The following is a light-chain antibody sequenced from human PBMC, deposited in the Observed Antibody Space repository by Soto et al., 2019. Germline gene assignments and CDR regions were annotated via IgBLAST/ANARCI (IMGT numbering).Light chain of an antibody. J-gene: IGKJ1*01. CDR2: GAS. CDR1: QSVSSSF. CDR3: QQYDNSPWT. V-gene: IGKV3-20*01. Sequence: ENVLTQSPGTLSLSPGERATLSCRARQSVSSSFLAWYQQKPGQAPRLLIYGASSRATGIPDRFSGSGSGTDFTITISRLEPEDFAVYYCQQYDNSPWTFGQGTKVEIK.